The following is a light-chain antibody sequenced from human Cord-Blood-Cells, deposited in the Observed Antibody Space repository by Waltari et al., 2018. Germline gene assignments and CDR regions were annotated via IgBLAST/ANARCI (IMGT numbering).Light chain of an antibody. J-gene: IGLJ3*02. CDR3: CSYAGSNWV. Sequence: QSALTQPASVSGSPGQSITISCTGTSSDVGSYNLVSWYQQHPGKAPKLMIYEGSKRPSGVSNRFSGSKSGNMASLTISGLQAEDEADYYCCSYAGSNWVFGGGTKLTVL. CDR1: SSDVGSYNL. CDR2: EGS. V-gene: IGLV2-23*01.